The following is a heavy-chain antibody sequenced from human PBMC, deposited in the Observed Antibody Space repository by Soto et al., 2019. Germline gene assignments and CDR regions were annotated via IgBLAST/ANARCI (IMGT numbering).Heavy chain of an antibody. V-gene: IGHV3-23*01. Sequence: LRLSCAASGFTFSSYAMSWVRQAPGKGLEWVSAISGSGGSTYYADSVKGRFTISRDNSKNTLYLQMNSLRAEDTAVYYCAKDHKISRSWYSGEYYFDYWGQGTLVTVSS. J-gene: IGHJ4*02. CDR1: GFTFSSYA. CDR3: AKDHKISRSWYSGEYYFDY. CDR2: ISGSGGST. D-gene: IGHD6-13*01.